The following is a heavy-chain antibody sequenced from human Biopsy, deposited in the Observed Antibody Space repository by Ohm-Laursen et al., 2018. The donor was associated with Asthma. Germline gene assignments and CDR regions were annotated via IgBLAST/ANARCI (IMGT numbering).Heavy chain of an antibody. Sequence: TLSLTCAVSGDSIDSGDYSWTWIRQSPGVGLEWIGYIYRNGDTYYNPTLKNRVTISTGRSKNQLSLRLRSVTAADTAVYYCARGWNCGGDCYSLDSWGQGTLVTVSS. CDR2: IYRNGDT. CDR3: ARGWNCGGDCYSLDS. CDR1: GDSIDSGDYS. D-gene: IGHD2-21*02. V-gene: IGHV4-30-2*06. J-gene: IGHJ4*02.